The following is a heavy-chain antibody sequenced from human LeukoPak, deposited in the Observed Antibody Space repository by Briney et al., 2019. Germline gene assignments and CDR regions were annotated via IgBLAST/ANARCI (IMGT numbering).Heavy chain of an antibody. CDR1: GGSISSYY. CDR2: IYASGNT. CDR3: ARDYYDSSGYSLFAL. V-gene: IGHV4-4*07. J-gene: IGHJ5*02. Sequence: SETLSLXCTVSGGSISSYYWSWHRQPARKGLEWIGRIYASGNTDYNPSLTSRVTMSIDTSKSQFSLRLTSVTAADTAVYYCARDYYDSSGYSLFALWGQGTLVTVSS. D-gene: IGHD3-22*01.